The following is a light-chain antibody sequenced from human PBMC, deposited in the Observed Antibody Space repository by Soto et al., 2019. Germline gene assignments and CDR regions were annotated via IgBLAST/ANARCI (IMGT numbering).Light chain of an antibody. CDR3: SSYTSSSTLYV. J-gene: IGLJ1*01. CDR2: DVS. CDR1: SSDVGGYNY. Sequence: QSALTQPASVSGSPGQSITISCTGTSSDVGGYNYVSWYQQHPGKAPQLMIYDVSNRPSGVSNRFSGSKSGNTASRTISGLQAEDEADYYCSSYTSSSTLYVFGTGTKVTVL. V-gene: IGLV2-14*01.